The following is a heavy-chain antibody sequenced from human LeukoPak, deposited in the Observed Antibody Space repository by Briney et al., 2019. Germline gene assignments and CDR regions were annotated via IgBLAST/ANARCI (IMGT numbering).Heavy chain of an antibody. V-gene: IGHV3-30*18. CDR3: AKVGWLILDY. CDR2: ISYDGSNK. D-gene: IGHD6-19*01. J-gene: IGHJ4*02. CDR1: GFTFSSYG. Sequence: GGSLRLSCAASGFTFSSYGMHWVRQAPGKGPEWVAVISYDGSNKYYADSVKGRFTISRDNSKNTLYLQMNSLRAEDTAVYYCAKVGWLILDYWGQGTLVTVSS.